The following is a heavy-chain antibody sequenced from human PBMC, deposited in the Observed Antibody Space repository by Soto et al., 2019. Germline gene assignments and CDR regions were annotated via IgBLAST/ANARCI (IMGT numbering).Heavy chain of an antibody. Sequence: GGSLRLSCAASGFTFSSYGMHWVRQAPGKGLEWVAVISYDGSNKYYADSVKGRFTISRDNSKNTLYLQMNSLRAEDTAVCYCAKDLDDTDTFYHRSYYYGMDVWGQGTTVTVSS. D-gene: IGHD3-3*01. CDR3: AKDLDDTDTFYHRSYYYGMDV. J-gene: IGHJ6*02. CDR1: GFTFSSYG. CDR2: ISYDGSNK. V-gene: IGHV3-30*18.